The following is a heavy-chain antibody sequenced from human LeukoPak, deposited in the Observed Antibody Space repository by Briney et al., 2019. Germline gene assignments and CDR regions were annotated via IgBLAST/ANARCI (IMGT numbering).Heavy chain of an antibody. CDR1: GGSISPYY. CDR2: ISYSGST. CDR3: AKEGAESFPDAFDI. Sequence: SETLSLTCTVSGGSISPYYWSWLRQPPGKGLEWIGYISYSGSTKNNPSLKSRVTISVDTSKNQFSLKLTSVIAADTAVYYCAKEGAESFPDAFDIWGQGTMITVSS. V-gene: IGHV4-59*01. J-gene: IGHJ3*02. D-gene: IGHD3-10*01.